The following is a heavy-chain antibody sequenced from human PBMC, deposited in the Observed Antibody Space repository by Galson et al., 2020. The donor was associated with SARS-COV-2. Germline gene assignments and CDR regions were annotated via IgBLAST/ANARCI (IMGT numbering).Heavy chain of an antibody. J-gene: IGHJ4*02. V-gene: IGHV1-69*13. CDR2: IIPIFGTA. D-gene: IGHD3-22*01. CDR1: GGTFSSYA. Sequence: SVKVSCKASGGTFSSYAISWVRQAPGQGLEWMGGIIPIFGTANYAQKFQGRVTITADESTSTAYMELSSLRSEDTAVYYCARGGVGSYYYDSSGYHFDYWGQGTLVTGSA. CDR3: ARGGVGSYYYDSSGYHFDY.